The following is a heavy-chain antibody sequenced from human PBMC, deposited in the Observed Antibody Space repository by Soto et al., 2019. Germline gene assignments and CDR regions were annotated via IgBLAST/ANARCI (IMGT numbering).Heavy chain of an antibody. D-gene: IGHD3-22*01. CDR1: GGFISSSSYY. V-gene: IGHV4-39*01. CDR2: IYYSGST. CDR3: ARGEYYYDSSGYYFDY. Sequence: SETLSLTCTVSGGFISSSSYYWGWIRQPPGKGLEWIGSIYYSGSTYYNPSLKSRVTISVDTSKNQFSLKLSSVTAADTAVYYCARGEYYYDSSGYYFDYWGQGTLVTVSS. J-gene: IGHJ4*02.